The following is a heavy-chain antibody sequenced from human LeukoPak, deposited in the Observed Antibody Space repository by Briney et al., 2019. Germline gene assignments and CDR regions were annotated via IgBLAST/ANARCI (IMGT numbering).Heavy chain of an antibody. Sequence: GGSLRLSCAASGFTVSSNYMSWVRQAPGKGLEWVSAISGSGGSTYYADSVKGRFTISRDNSKNTLYLQMNSLRAEDTAVYYCAKGMATKLGYSDYWGQGTLVTVSS. CDR3: AKGMATKLGYSDY. CDR2: ISGSGGST. J-gene: IGHJ4*02. CDR1: GFTVSSNY. V-gene: IGHV3-23*01. D-gene: IGHD7-27*01.